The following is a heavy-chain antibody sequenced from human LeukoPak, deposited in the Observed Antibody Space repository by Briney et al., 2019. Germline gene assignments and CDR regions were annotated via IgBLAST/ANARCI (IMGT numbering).Heavy chain of an antibody. CDR3: ARGPLGDCSSTSCSSRKYYGMDV. CDR1: GYTFTSYA. CDR2: INAGNGNT. Sequence: ASVKVSCKASGYTFTSYAMHWVRQAPGQRLEWMGWINAGNGNTKYSQKFQGRVTITRDTSASTAYMELSSLRSEDTAVHYCARGPLGDCSSTSCSSRKYYGMDVWGKGTTVTVSS. J-gene: IGHJ6*04. D-gene: IGHD2-2*01. V-gene: IGHV1-3*01.